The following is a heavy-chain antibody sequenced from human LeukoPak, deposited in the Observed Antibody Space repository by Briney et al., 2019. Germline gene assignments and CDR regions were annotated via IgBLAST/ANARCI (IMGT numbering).Heavy chain of an antibody. V-gene: IGHV3-30*18. CDR1: GFIFSDYG. CDR3: AKLARWFGELSPFDY. Sequence: GRSLRLSCAASGFIFSDYGLHWVRQAPGKGLEWLAVVSYDESNRYYAGSVKGRFTISRDNSKNTVYLQMNSLRAEDTAVYYCAKLARWFGELSPFDYWGQGTLVTVSS. J-gene: IGHJ4*02. CDR2: VSYDESNR. D-gene: IGHD3-10*01.